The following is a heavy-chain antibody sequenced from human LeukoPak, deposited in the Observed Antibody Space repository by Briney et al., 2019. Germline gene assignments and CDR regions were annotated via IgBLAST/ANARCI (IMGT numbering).Heavy chain of an antibody. V-gene: IGHV3-48*02. CDR2: ISSSSSTI. Sequence: GGSLRLSCAASGFTFSSYSMNWVRQAPGKGLEWVSYISSSSSTIYYADSVKGRFTISRDNAKNSLYLQMNSLRDEDTAVYYCARDSSSYYGSGSYSYWGQGTLVTVPS. CDR1: GFTFSSYS. D-gene: IGHD3-10*01. J-gene: IGHJ4*02. CDR3: ARDSSSYYGSGSYSY.